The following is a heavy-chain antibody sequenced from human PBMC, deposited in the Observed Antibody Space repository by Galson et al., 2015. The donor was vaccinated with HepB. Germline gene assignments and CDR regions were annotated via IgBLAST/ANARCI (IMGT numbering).Heavy chain of an antibody. CDR1: GYTFTDYV. CDR2: MNTNTGKP. D-gene: IGHD3-3*01. V-gene: IGHV7-4-1*02. J-gene: IGHJ6*03. Sequence: SVKVSCKASGYTFTDYVVNWVRQAPGQGLEWMGWMNTNTGKPTYAPGFAGRFVFSLDTSVTTAYLQISSLETDDTAVYYCARSPLRFLDWLPYYDYYYTDGWGEGTTVTVSS. CDR3: ARSPLRFLDWLPYYDYYYTDG.